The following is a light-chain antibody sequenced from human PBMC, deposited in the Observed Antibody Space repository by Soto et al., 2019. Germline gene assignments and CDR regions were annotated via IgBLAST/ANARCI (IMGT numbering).Light chain of an antibody. CDR3: QQYSDWPT. CDR1: QSVSSN. CDR2: GAS. J-gene: IGKJ4*01. Sequence: EIVMTQSPATLSVSPGERATLSCRASQSVSSNLVWYQQKPGQAPRLLIYGASTRATGIPARLSGSGSGTEFTLTISRLQSEDFAFYYCQQYSDWPTFGGGTKVEIK. V-gene: IGKV3-15*01.